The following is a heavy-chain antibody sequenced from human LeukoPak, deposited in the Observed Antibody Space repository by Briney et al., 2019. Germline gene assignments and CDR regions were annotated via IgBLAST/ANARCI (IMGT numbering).Heavy chain of an antibody. CDR3: AKDGGYYYGSGSYYPLDY. Sequence: GGSLRLSCAASGFTFSSYGMHWVRQAPGKGLEWVAFIRYDGSNKYYADSVKGRFTISRDNSKNTLYLQMNSLRAEDTAVYYCAKDGGYYYGSGSYYPLDYWGQGTLVTVSS. CDR2: IRYDGSNK. J-gene: IGHJ4*02. V-gene: IGHV3-30*02. CDR1: GFTFSSYG. D-gene: IGHD3-10*01.